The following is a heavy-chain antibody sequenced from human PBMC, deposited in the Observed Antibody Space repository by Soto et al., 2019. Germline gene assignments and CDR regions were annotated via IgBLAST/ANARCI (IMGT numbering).Heavy chain of an antibody. CDR2: INYSGST. Sequence: SETLSLTCTVSGGSIRSSSYYYWAWIRQPPGKGLKWIGSINYSGSTYYNPSLKSQVTISVDTSKNQFSLRLSYVTAADTAVYYCARETYGDYVGYFDPWGQGTLVTVSS. CDR3: ARETYGDYVGYFDP. D-gene: IGHD4-17*01. V-gene: IGHV4-39*02. CDR1: GGSIRSSSYYY. J-gene: IGHJ5*02.